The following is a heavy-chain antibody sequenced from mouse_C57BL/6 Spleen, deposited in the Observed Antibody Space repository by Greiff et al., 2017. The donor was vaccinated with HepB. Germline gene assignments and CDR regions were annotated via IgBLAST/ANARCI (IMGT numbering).Heavy chain of an antibody. CDR1: GYTFTSYW. CDR2: IDPSDSET. Sequence: VQLQQPGAELVRPGSSVKLSCKASGYTFTSYWMHWVKQRPIQGLEWIGNIDPSDSETHYNQKFKDKATLTVDKSSSTAYMQLSSLTSEDSAVYYCARSGELRRGYYFGYWGQGTTLTVSS. J-gene: IGHJ2*01. CDR3: ARSGELRRGYYFGY. V-gene: IGHV1-52*01. D-gene: IGHD2-4*01.